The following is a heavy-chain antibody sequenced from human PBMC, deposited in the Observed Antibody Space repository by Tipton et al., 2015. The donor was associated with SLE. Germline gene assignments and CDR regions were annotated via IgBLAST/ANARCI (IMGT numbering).Heavy chain of an antibody. CDR3: ARGKYYFDY. J-gene: IGHJ4*02. Sequence: SLRLSCVASGFSFSRYGMHWVRQAPGKGLEWVAFIWYDGSNKYYVDSVKGRFTISRDNSKNTLYLQMNSLRAEDTAVYHCARGKYYFDYWGQGALVTVSS. V-gene: IGHV3-33*01. CDR2: IWYDGSNK. CDR1: GFSFSRYG. D-gene: IGHD2/OR15-2a*01.